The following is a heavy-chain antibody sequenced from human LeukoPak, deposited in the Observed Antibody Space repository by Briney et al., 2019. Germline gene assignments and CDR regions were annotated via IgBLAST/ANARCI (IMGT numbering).Heavy chain of an antibody. CDR3: ARYKYHFDC. CDR1: GYTFTGYY. CDR2: INPKSGGA. D-gene: IGHD1-14*01. Sequence: ASVKVSCKASGYTFTGYYIHWVRQAPGQGLEWMGRINPKSGGANYGQTFQGRVTMTRDTSTSTAYMELSRVTSDDTAAYYCARYKYHFDCWGQGTLVTVSS. J-gene: IGHJ4*02. V-gene: IGHV1-2*06.